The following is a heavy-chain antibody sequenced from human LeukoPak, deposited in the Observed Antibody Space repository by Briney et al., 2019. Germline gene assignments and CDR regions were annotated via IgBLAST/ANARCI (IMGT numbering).Heavy chain of an antibody. CDR1: GGSISSYY. Sequence: SETLSLTCTVSGGSISSYYWSWIRQPPWKGLEWIGYIYYSGSTNYNPSLKSRVTISVDTSKNQFSLKLSSVTAADTAVYYCARAVHYYDRLDYWGQGTLVTVSS. J-gene: IGHJ4*02. CDR2: IYYSGST. D-gene: IGHD3-22*01. V-gene: IGHV4-59*01. CDR3: ARAVHYYDRLDY.